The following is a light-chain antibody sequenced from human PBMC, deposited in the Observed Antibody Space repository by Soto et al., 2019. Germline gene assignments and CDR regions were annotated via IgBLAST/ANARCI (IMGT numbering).Light chain of an antibody. V-gene: IGLV4-60*02. J-gene: IGLJ3*02. CDR1: SGHSSYI. CDR2: LERSGSY. Sequence: PVLTQSSSASASLGSSVKLTCTLSSGHSSYIIAWHQQQPGKAPRYLMKLERSGSYNKGSGVPDRFSGSSSGADRYLTISNLQFEDEADYYCETWDSNTHTVFGGGTKLTVL. CDR3: ETWDSNTHTV.